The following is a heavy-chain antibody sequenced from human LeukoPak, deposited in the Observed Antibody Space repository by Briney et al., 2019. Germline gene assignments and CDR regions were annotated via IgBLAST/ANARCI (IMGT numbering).Heavy chain of an antibody. D-gene: IGHD2-21*01. Sequence: ASLSLSCVGSGFPFRSHAMSWVRQAPEKGLEFVSGIYENGGTTYYADSVKGRFSISRDNSKNTLYLQMDSLRGGDTAVYYCAKDFRIGYSAHFDYWGQGALVTVSS. J-gene: IGHJ4*02. CDR2: IYENGGTT. CDR3: AKDFRIGYSAHFDY. CDR1: GFPFRSHA. V-gene: IGHV3-23*01.